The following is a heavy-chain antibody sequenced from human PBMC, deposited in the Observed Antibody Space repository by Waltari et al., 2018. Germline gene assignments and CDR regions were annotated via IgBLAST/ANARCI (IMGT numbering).Heavy chain of an antibody. CDR2: INHSGST. Sequence: QVQLQQWGAGLLKPSETLSLTCAVYGGSFSGYYWSWIRQPPGKGLEWIGEINHSGSTNYNPSLKSRVTISVDTSKNQFSLKRSSVTAADTAVYYCARKKPNYCSGGSCYSECDYWGQGTLVTVSS. CDR1: GGSFSGYY. D-gene: IGHD2-15*01. CDR3: ARKKPNYCSGGSCYSECDY. V-gene: IGHV4-34*01. J-gene: IGHJ4*02.